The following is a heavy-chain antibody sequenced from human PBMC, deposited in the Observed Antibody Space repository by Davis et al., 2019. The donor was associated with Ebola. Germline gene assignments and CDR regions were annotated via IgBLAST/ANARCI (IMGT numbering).Heavy chain of an antibody. CDR1: GFTFSSYW. J-gene: IGHJ5*02. CDR3: ARDRPIAARPVDWFDP. CDR2: IKQDGSEK. V-gene: IGHV3-7*01. Sequence: PGGSLRLSCAASGFTFSSYWMSWVRQAPGKGLEWVANIKQDGSEKYYVDSVKGRFTISRDNAKNSLYLQMNSLRAEDTAVYYCARDRPIAARPVDWFDPWGQGTLVTVSS. D-gene: IGHD6-6*01.